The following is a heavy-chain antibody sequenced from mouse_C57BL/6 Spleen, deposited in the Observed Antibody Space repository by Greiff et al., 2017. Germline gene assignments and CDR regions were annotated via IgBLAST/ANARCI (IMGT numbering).Heavy chain of an antibody. D-gene: IGHD1-1*01. CDR1: GFTFSSYA. CDR2: ISDGGSYT. V-gene: IGHV5-4*01. Sequence: EVKLQESGGGLVKPGGSLKLSCAASGFTFSSYAMSWVRQTPEQRLEWVATISDGGSYTYYPDNVKGRFTISEDNAKNTLYRQMNHLKSEDTAVYYCAREDYGSSFLFAYWGQGTTLTVSA. CDR3: AREDYGSSFLFAY. J-gene: IGHJ2*01.